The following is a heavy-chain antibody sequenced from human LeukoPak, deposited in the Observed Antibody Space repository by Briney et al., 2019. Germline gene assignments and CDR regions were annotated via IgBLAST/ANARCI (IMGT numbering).Heavy chain of an antibody. CDR3: ARALYSSSWYYPLIAENWFDP. Sequence: GASVKVSCKASGYTFTSYGISWVRQAPGQGLEWMGWISAYNGNTNYAQKLQGRVTMTTDTSTSTAYMELRSLRSDDTAVYYCARALYSSSWYYPLIAENWFDPWGLGTLVTVSS. J-gene: IGHJ5*02. CDR1: GYTFTSYG. D-gene: IGHD6-13*01. CDR2: ISAYNGNT. V-gene: IGHV1-18*01.